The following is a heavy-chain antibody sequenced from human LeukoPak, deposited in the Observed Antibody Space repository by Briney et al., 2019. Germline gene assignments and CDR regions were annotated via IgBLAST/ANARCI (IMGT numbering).Heavy chain of an antibody. V-gene: IGHV3-21*01. CDR3: AIVGATTGAFDI. Sequence: GGSLRLSCAASGFTFSSYSMNWVRQAPGKGLEGVSSISSSSSYIYYADSVKGRFTISRDNAKNSLYLQMNSLRAEDTAVYYCAIVGATTGAFDIWGQGTMVTVSS. CDR1: GFTFSSYS. CDR2: ISSSSSYI. D-gene: IGHD1-26*01. J-gene: IGHJ3*02.